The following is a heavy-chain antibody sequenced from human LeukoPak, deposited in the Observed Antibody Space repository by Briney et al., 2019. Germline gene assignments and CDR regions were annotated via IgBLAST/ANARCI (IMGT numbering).Heavy chain of an antibody. CDR3: ARDRQWELFLNYFDY. Sequence: SETLSLTCTVSGGSISSSSYYWGWIRQPPGKGLEWIGSIYYSGSTYYNPSLKSRVTISVDTSKNQFSLKLSSVTAADTAVYYCARDRQWELFLNYFDYWGQATLVTVPS. V-gene: IGHV4-39*07. D-gene: IGHD1-26*01. CDR2: IYYSGST. CDR1: GGSISSSSYY. J-gene: IGHJ4*02.